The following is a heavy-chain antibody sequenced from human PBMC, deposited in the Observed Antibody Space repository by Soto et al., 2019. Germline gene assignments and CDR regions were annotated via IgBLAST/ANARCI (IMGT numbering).Heavy chain of an antibody. CDR1: GGSITSTIDY. Sequence: KASETLSLTCIVSGGSITSTIDYWGWIRQSPGKGLEWIGNIYYDGSTFYNPSLKSRVTISVDTSKRQFSLRVSSVTAADTAVYYCARRGSARWRNWFDSWGHGTLVTVSS. J-gene: IGHJ5*01. CDR2: IYYDGST. D-gene: IGHD3-16*01. CDR3: ARRGSARWRNWFDS. V-gene: IGHV4-39*01.